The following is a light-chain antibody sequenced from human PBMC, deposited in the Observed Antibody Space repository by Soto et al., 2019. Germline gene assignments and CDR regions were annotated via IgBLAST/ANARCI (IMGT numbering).Light chain of an antibody. CDR1: SGSIANNY. J-gene: IGLJ2*01. CDR3: QSYDSTNQGV. V-gene: IGLV6-57*03. Sequence: NFMLTQPHSVSESPGKTVTISCTRSSGSIANNYVQWYQQRPGSAPTAVIHEDDQRPSGVPDRFSGSIDRSSNSASLTISGLKTEHEADYYRQSYDSTNQGVFGGGTKVTVL. CDR2: EDD.